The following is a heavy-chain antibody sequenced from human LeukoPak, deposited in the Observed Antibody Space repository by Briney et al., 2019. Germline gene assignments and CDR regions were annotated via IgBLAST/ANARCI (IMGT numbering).Heavy chain of an antibody. Sequence: PSETLSLTCTVSGGSISSYYWSWIRQPAGKGLEWIGRIYTSGRTNYNPSLKSRVTMSVDTSKNQFSLKLSSVTAADTAVYYCARETYSTPSYYFDYWGQGTLVTVSS. CDR2: IYTSGRT. V-gene: IGHV4-4*07. CDR1: GGSISSYY. CDR3: ARETYSTPSYYFDY. D-gene: IGHD6-13*01. J-gene: IGHJ4*02.